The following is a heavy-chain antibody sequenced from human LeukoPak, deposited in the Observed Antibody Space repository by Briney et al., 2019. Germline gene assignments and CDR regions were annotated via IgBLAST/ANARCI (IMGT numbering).Heavy chain of an antibody. CDR3: SRQRYYCYYYMDV. CDR2: IYYSGST. V-gene: IGHV4-39*01. Sequence: SETLSLTCTVSGGSISSSSYYWGWIRQPPGKGLEWIGSIYYSGSTYSNPSLKSRVTISVDTSKNQFSQKLSSVTAADTVVYYCSRQRYYCYYYMDVWSKGTTVTITS. CDR1: GGSISSSSYY. J-gene: IGHJ6*03.